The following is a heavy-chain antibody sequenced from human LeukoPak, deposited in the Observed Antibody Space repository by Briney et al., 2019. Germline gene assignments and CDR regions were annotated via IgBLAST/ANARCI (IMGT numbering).Heavy chain of an antibody. CDR3: ARAGNSGSLDY. CDR1: GFTFTDYY. CDR2: INPNSGDT. J-gene: IGHJ4*02. Sequence: ASVKVSCKASGFTFTDYYMHWVRQAPGQRLEWMGWINPNSGDTNSAQKFQNRVTMTRDTSISTAYMELSRLRSDDTAVYYCARAGNSGSLDYWGQGTRVTVSS. V-gene: IGHV1-2*02. D-gene: IGHD1-26*01.